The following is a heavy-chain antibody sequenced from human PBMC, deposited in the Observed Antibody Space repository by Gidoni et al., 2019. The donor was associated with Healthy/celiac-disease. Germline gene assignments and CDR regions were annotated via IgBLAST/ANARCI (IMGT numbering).Heavy chain of an antibody. J-gene: IGHJ3*02. CDR1: GFTFSSYA. D-gene: IGHD2-2*01. Sequence: QVQLVESGGGVVQPGRSLRLSCAASGFTFSSYAMHWVRQAPGKGLEWVAVISYDGSNKYYADSVKGRFTISRDNSKNTLYLQMNSLRAEDTAVYYCARGQVCSSTSCYFFGIDIWGQGTMVTVSS. CDR2: ISYDGSNK. CDR3: ARGQVCSSTSCYFFGIDI. V-gene: IGHV3-30-3*01.